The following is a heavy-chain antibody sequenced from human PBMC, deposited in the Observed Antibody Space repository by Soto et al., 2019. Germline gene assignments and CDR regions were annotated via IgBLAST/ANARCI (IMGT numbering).Heavy chain of an antibody. CDR3: ATTLTTSAEYFQH. V-gene: IGHV3-7*01. CDR1: GFIFRNYW. J-gene: IGHJ1*01. CDR2: VKDDGSDI. D-gene: IGHD3-16*01. Sequence: GGSLRLSCAASGFIFRNYWMSWVRQAPGKGLEWVAHVKDDGSDIHYVDSVKDRFTISRDNAKSSLILQMNSLRTEDTAVYYCATTLTTSAEYFQHWGQGTPVTVSS.